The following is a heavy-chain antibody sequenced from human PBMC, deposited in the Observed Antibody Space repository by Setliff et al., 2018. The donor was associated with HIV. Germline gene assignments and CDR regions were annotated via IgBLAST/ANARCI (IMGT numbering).Heavy chain of an antibody. Sequence: SETLSLTCTVSGGSISSGDYYWSWIRQHPGKGLDWFDYIYYSGSTYYNPSLKSRVTISVDTSKNQFSLKLSSVTAADTAVYYRARSPIYYDSSGQSRGPFDYWGQGTLVTVSS. CDR3: ARSPIYYDSSGQSRGPFDY. J-gene: IGHJ4*02. CDR1: GGSISSGDYY. V-gene: IGHV4-31*03. CDR2: IYYSGST. D-gene: IGHD3-22*01.